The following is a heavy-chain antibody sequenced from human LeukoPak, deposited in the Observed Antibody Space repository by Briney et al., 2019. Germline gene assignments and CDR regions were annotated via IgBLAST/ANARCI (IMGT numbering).Heavy chain of an antibody. CDR2: IYAAGNT. Sequence: GGSLRLSCAASGFTVGSNYVIWVRQGPGKGLEWVSVIYAAGNTYYADSVKGRFTISRDNSKNTLYLQMSSLRAEDTAVYYCSRAMQYRFAPWGQGTLVTVSS. CDR3: SRAMQYRFAP. D-gene: IGHD2/OR15-2a*01. V-gene: IGHV3-66*01. CDR1: GFTVGSNY. J-gene: IGHJ5*02.